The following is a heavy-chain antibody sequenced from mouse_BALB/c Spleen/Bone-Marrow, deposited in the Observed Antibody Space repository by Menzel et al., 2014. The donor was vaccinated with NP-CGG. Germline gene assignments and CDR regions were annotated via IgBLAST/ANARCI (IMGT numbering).Heavy chain of an antibody. CDR1: GYSFTGYT. CDR3: AREHYDSSPFAY. Sequence: EVQLQQSGPELVKPGASMKISCKASGYSFTGYTMNWVKQSHGKNLEWIGLINPYTGGTSYNQKFKGKATLTADKSSSTAYMERLSLTSEDSAVYYCAREHYDSSPFAYWGQGTLVTVSA. D-gene: IGHD1-1*01. J-gene: IGHJ3*01. CDR2: INPYTGGT. V-gene: IGHV1-18*01.